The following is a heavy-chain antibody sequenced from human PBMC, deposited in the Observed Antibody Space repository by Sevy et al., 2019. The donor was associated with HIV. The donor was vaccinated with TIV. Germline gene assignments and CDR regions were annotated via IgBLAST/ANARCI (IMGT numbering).Heavy chain of an antibody. D-gene: IGHD2-15*01. Sequence: SESLSLTCTVSGGSISSSSYYWGWIRQPPGKGLEWIGSIYYSGSTHYNPSLKSRVTISVDTSKNQFSLKLSSVTAADTAVYYCARHGRVVSANNWFDPWGQGTQVAVSS. CDR3: ARHGRVVSANNWFDP. V-gene: IGHV4-39*01. J-gene: IGHJ5*02. CDR1: GGSISSSSYY. CDR2: IYYSGST.